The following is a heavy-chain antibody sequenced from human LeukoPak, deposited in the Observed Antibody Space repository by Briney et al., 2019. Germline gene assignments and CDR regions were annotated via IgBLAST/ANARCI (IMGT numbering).Heavy chain of an antibody. CDR3: ARDLGPVDTAMR. Sequence: SETLSLTCTVSGGSISSSSYYWGWIRQPPGKGLEWIGSIYYSGSTYYNPSLKSRVTISVDTSKNSLYLQMNSLRAEDTAVCYCARDLGPVDTAMRWGQGTLVTVSS. CDR2: IYYSGST. CDR1: GGSISSSSYY. J-gene: IGHJ4*02. V-gene: IGHV4-39*02. D-gene: IGHD5-18*01.